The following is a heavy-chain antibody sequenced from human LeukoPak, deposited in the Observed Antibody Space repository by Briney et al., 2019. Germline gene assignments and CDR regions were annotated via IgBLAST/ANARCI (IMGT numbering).Heavy chain of an antibody. Sequence: SVKVSCKASGGTFSSYAISWVRQAPGQGLEWMGGIIPIFGTANYAQKFQGRVTITADESTSTAYMELSSLRSDDTAVYYCARSHGSGSYYNLNDYWGQGTLVTVSS. CDR3: ARSHGSGSYYNLNDY. CDR2: IIPIFGTA. CDR1: GGTFSSYA. V-gene: IGHV1-69*13. J-gene: IGHJ4*02. D-gene: IGHD3-10*01.